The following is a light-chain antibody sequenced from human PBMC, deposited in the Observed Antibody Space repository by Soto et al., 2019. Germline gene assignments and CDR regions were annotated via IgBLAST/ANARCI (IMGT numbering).Light chain of an antibody. CDR2: GAS. V-gene: IGKV3-20*01. CDR1: QSVSSTY. Sequence: EIVLTQSPGTLSLSPGERATLSCRASQSVSSTYLAWYQQKPGQAPRLLIYGASSMATGIPDRFSGSGSGTDFTLTISRLEPEDFAMYYCQQYGSSAPNTFGQGTRLEIE. CDR3: QQYGSSAPNT. J-gene: IGKJ5*01.